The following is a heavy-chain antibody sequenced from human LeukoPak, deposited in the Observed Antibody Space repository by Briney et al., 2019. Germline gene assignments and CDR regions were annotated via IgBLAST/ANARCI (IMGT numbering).Heavy chain of an antibody. D-gene: IGHD2-21*02. CDR2: VYYSGTT. V-gene: IGHV4-39*07. CDR1: GGSVFLSYYY. Sequence: PSETLSLTCSVSGGSVFLSYYYWGWVRQSPGKALEWIGSVYYSGTTSSNPSLKSRVTISVDTSKNQFSLKLSSVTAADTAVYYCARTYCGGDCRGYYYHYYMDVWGKGTTVTISS. CDR3: ARTYCGGDCRGYYYHYYMDV. J-gene: IGHJ6*03.